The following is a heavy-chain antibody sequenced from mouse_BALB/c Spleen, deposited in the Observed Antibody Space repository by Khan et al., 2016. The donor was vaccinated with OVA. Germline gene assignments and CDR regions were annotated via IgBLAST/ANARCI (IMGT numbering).Heavy chain of an antibody. CDR1: GFSLTSYG. Sequence: QVQLKGSGPGLVAPSQSLSITCTVSGFSLTSYGVSWVRQPPGKGLEWLGVIWGDGNTNYHSALISRLSISKDDSKSQVFLKLNSLQTDDTATYYAVKQNHGTLYAVDYWGQGTSVTVSS. V-gene: IGHV2-3*01. D-gene: IGHD2-1*01. CDR2: IWGDGNT. CDR3: VKQNHGTLYAVDY. J-gene: IGHJ4*01.